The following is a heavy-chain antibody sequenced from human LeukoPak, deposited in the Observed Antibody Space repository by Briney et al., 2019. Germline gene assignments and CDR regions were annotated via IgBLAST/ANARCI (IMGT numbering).Heavy chain of an antibody. J-gene: IGHJ4*02. CDR1: GYSFTDYA. Sequence: ASVKVSCKASGYSFTDYAMHWVRQALGQRLEWMGWINAANGSTKYSQKFQGRVTITRDTSASRAYMELSSLRSEDTAVYYCAGTYYYDSSGYYPAFDYWGQGTLVTVSS. D-gene: IGHD3-22*01. V-gene: IGHV1-3*01. CDR3: AGTYYYDSSGYYPAFDY. CDR2: INAANGST.